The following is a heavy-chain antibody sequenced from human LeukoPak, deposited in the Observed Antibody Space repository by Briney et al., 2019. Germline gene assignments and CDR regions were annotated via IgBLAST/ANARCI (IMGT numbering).Heavy chain of an antibody. CDR3: ARTHNLYGDYGRFDY. CDR1: GYSFTSYW. D-gene: IGHD4-17*01. CDR2: IYPGDSDT. J-gene: IGHJ4*02. V-gene: IGHV5-51*01. Sequence: GESLKISCKGSGYSFTSYWIGWVRQMPGKGLEWMGIIYPGDSDTRYSPSFQGQVTISADKSISTAYLQWSSLKASDTAMYYCARTHNLYGDYGRFDYWGQGTLVTVSS.